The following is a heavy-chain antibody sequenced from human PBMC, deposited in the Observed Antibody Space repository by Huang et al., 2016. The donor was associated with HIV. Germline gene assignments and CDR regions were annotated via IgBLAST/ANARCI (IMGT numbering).Heavy chain of an antibody. CDR3: VRGITGTTFYYYNMDV. Sequence: QVHLVESGGGVVQPGRSLRLSCSASGFTFATFAMHWVRQAPGKGLECMAVISTHGDSKYYADCVKGRFTISRDTSKNTVSLQMNSLRVEDTAVYYCVRGITGTTFYYYNMDVWGKGTTVIVSS. V-gene: IGHV3-30*03. D-gene: IGHD1-20*01. CDR2: ISTHGDSK. J-gene: IGHJ6*04. CDR1: GFTFATFA.